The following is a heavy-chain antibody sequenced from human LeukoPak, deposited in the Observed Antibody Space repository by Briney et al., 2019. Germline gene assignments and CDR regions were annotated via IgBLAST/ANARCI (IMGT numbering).Heavy chain of an antibody. CDR1: GYTFTGYY. V-gene: IGHV1-2*06. D-gene: IGHD3-9*01. CDR3: ARGDRSGYDILTNDY. Sequence: ASVKVSCKASGYTFTGYYMRWVRQAPGQGLEWMGRINPNSGGTNYAQKFQGRVTMTRDTSISTAYMELSRLRSDDTAVYYCARGDRSGYDILTNDYWGQGTLVTVSS. CDR2: INPNSGGT. J-gene: IGHJ4*02.